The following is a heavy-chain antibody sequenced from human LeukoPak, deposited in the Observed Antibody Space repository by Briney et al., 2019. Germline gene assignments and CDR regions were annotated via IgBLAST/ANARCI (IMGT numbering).Heavy chain of an antibody. CDR3: ARDAGVYYYDSSGYPILYYFDY. V-gene: IGHV1-18*01. D-gene: IGHD3-22*01. CDR1: GYTLTSYG. Sequence: ASVKVSCTASGYTLTSYGISWVRQAPGQGLEWMGWISAYNGNTNYAQKLQGRATMTTDTSTSTAYMELRSLRSDDTAVYYCARDAGVYYYDSSGYPILYYFDYWGQGTLVTVSS. J-gene: IGHJ4*02. CDR2: ISAYNGNT.